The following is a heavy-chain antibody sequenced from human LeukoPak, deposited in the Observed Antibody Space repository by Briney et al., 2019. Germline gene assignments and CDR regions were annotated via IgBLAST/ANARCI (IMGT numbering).Heavy chain of an antibody. CDR2: ISSSSSYI. V-gene: IGHV3-21*01. CDR1: GFTFSSYS. J-gene: IGHJ4*02. CDR3: ALTSYSSSFTSTSHFDY. D-gene: IGHD6-13*01. Sequence: PGGSLRLSCAASGFTFSSYSMNWVRQAPGKGLEWVSSISSSSSYIYYADSVKGRFTISRDNAKNSLYLQMNSLRAQDTAVYSCALTSYSSSFTSTSHFDYWGQGTLVTVSS.